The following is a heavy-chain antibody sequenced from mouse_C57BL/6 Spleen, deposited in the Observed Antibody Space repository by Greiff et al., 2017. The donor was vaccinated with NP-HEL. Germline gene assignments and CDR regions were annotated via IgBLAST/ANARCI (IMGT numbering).Heavy chain of an antibody. V-gene: IGHV1-52*01. D-gene: IGHD1-1*01. CDR3: ARSGNYGSSSWFAY. Sequence: VKLQQPGAELVRPGSSVKLSCKASGYTFTSYWMHWVKQRPIQGLEWIGNIDPSDSETHYNQKFKDKATLTVDKSSSTAYMQLSSLTSEDSAVYYCARSGNYGSSSWFAYWGQGTLVTVSA. J-gene: IGHJ3*01. CDR2: IDPSDSET. CDR1: GYTFTSYW.